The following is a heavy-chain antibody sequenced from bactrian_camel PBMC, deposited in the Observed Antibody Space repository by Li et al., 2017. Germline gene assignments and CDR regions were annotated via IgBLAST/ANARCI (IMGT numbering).Heavy chain of an antibody. CDR2: IGDGDAT. CDR1: GSTRNC. CDR3: AAQTSFYMSVWNDKKKYGH. V-gene: IGHV3S63*01. J-gene: IGHJ4*01. Sequence: HVQPVESGGGPMQAGGSLRLSCTVSGSTRNCMAWFCQAPGKEREGVASIGDGDATVYLDSVKGRFTISRDGAKNTVALVMNDLTPEDTATYYCAAQTSFYMSVWNDKKKYGHWGQGTQVTVS. D-gene: IGHD3*01.